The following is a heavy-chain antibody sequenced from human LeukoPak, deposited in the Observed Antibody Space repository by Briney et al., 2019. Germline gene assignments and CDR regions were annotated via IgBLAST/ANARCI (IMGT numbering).Heavy chain of an antibody. CDR1: GGSISSSSYY. V-gene: IGHV4-39*07. CDR2: INHSGST. CDR3: ASNDFWSGYSGY. D-gene: IGHD3-3*01. J-gene: IGHJ4*02. Sequence: SETQSLTCTVSGGSISSSSYYWSWIRQPPGKGLEWIGEINHSGSTNYNPSLKSRVTISVDTSKNQFSLKLSSVTAADTAVYYCASNDFWSGYSGYWGQGTLVTVSS.